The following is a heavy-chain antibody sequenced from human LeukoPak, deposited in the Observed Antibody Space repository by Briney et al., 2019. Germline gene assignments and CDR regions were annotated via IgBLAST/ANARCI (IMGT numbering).Heavy chain of an antibody. CDR2: IYPRDGST. J-gene: IGHJ4*02. Sequence: ASVKVSCKASGYTFTSNYIHWVRQAPGQGLEWMGMIYPRDGSTSYAQKFQGRVTVTRDTSTSTVHMELSGLRSEDTAVYYCARGQEGFDYWGQETLVTVSS. CDR1: GYTFTSNY. V-gene: IGHV1-46*01. CDR3: ARGQEGFDY.